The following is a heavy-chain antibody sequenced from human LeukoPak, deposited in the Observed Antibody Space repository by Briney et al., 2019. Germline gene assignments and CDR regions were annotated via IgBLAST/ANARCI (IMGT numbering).Heavy chain of an antibody. Sequence: GRSLRLSCAASGFPFSSYDMHWVRQATGKGLEWVSAIGTAGDTYYPGSVKGRFTVSRENAKNSLYLQMNSLRVGDTAVYYCARGSWFGETYYFDYWGQGTLVTVSS. V-gene: IGHV3-13*01. D-gene: IGHD3-10*01. CDR2: IGTAGDT. J-gene: IGHJ4*02. CDR3: ARGSWFGETYYFDY. CDR1: GFPFSSYD.